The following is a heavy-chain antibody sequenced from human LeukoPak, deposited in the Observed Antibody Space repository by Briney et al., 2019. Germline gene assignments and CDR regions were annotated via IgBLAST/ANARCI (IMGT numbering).Heavy chain of an antibody. Sequence: PGGSLRLSCAASGFTFSSYAMSWVRQAPGKGLEWVSAISGSGGSTYYADSVKGRFTISRDNSKNTLYLQMNSLRAEDTAVYYCARELLWFGELSGWFDPWGQGTLVTVSS. D-gene: IGHD3-10*01. CDR1: GFTFSSYA. CDR3: ARELLWFGELSGWFDP. V-gene: IGHV3-23*01. CDR2: ISGSGGST. J-gene: IGHJ5*02.